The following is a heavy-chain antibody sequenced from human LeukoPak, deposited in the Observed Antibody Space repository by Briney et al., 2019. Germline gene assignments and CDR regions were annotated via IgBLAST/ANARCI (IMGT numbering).Heavy chain of an antibody. J-gene: IGHJ4*02. CDR2: IDPSDSYT. CDR1: GGTFSSYA. Sequence: ASVKVSCKASGGTFSSYAISWVRQMPGKGLEWMGRIDPSDSYTNYSPSFQGHVTISADKSISTAYLQWSSLKASDTAMYYCARVPSALDTAMVTHSDYWGQGALVTVSS. CDR3: ARVPSALDTAMVTHSDY. D-gene: IGHD5-18*01. V-gene: IGHV5-10-1*01.